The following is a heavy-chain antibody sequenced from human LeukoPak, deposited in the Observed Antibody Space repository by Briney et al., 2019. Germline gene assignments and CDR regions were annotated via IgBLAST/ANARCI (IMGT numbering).Heavy chain of an antibody. CDR1: GGTLTSHG. Sequence: ASVKVSCKASGGTLTSHGISWVRQAPGQGLEWMGRIIPIRNTVNYAQKFQGRLTITAETSTSTAYMDLSSLKSEDTAVYYCATDRAEQQGVQLCYYFGMDVWGQGTTVTVSS. J-gene: IGHJ6*02. V-gene: IGHV1-69*04. D-gene: IGHD5-24*01. CDR3: ATDRAEQQGVQLCYYFGMDV. CDR2: IIPIRNTV.